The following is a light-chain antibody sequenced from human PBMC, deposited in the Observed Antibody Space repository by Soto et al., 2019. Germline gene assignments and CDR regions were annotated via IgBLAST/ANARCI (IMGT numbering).Light chain of an antibody. J-gene: IGLJ1*01. Sequence: SYELTQPPSVSVSPGQTARITCSGDALPKQYAYWYQQKPGQAPVLVIYKDSERPSGIPERFSGSSSGTTVTLNISGVQAEDEADYYCQSADSSGTHYVFGTGTKLTVL. CDR3: QSADSSGTHYV. V-gene: IGLV3-25*03. CDR2: KDS. CDR1: ALPKQY.